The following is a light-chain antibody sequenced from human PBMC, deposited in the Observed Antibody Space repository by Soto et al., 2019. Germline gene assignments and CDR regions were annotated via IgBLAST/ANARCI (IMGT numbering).Light chain of an antibody. CDR3: QSYDSSLSGYV. J-gene: IGLJ1*01. CDR1: SSNIGAGYD. V-gene: IGLV1-40*01. CDR2: GNS. Sequence: QSVLTQPPSVAGAPGQRVTISCTGSSSNIGAGYDVHWYQQLPGTAPKLLIYGNSNRPSGVPDRFSGSKSGTSASLAIPGLHAHDEPPYSWQSYDSSLSGYVFGTGTKVTVL.